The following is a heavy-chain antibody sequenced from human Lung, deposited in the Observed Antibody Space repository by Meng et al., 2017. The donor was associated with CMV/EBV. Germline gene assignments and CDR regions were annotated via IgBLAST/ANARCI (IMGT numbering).Heavy chain of an antibody. CDR2: ITYKSGST. CDR3: AKDFYSTSLYYFDY. J-gene: IGHJ4*02. CDR1: GFTFGDYA. D-gene: IGHD2-2*01. V-gene: IGHV3-9*01. Sequence: SLKISCAASGFTFGDYAMHWVRQVPGKGLEWVSGITYKSGSTGYAESVKGRFTISRNNTRNSLYLQMNNLRAEDTALYYCAKDFYSTSLYYFDYWGQGTLVTVSS.